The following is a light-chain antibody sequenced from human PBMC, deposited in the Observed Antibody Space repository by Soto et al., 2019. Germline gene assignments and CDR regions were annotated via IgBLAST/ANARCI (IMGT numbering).Light chain of an antibody. Sequence: EILLTHSPATLAVSPWEGAALSSRARQSLSINLAWYQQKPGQAPRLLLYDESTRATGVPARFSGSGSGTAFTLTITGLQSADFAVSYCQHYNNWPPITFGQGTRLEIK. CDR2: DES. J-gene: IGKJ5*01. CDR1: QSLSIN. V-gene: IGKV3-15*01. CDR3: QHYNNWPPIT.